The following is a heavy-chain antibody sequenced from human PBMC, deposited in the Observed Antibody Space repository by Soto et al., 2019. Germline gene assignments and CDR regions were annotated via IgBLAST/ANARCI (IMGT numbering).Heavy chain of an antibody. D-gene: IGHD5-12*01. CDR3: ARPPSESGGYVGIYYGMDV. V-gene: IGHV1-69*01. CDR1: GGTFSSYA. CDR2: SIPIFGTA. J-gene: IGHJ6*02. Sequence: QVQLVQSGAEMKKPGSSVKVSCKASGGTFSSYAISWVRQAPGQGLEWMGGSIPIFGTANYAQKFQGRVTITADESTSTAYMELSSLRSEHTAVFYCARPPSESGGYVGIYYGMDVWGQVTTVTVSS.